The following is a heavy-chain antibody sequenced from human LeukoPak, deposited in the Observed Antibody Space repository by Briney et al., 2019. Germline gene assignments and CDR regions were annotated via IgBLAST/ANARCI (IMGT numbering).Heavy chain of an antibody. V-gene: IGHV4-34*01. CDR2: INHSGST. J-gene: IGHJ4*02. D-gene: IGHD3-3*01. CDR3: AREGPHYDFWSGYYPLDY. Sequence: SETLSLTCAVYGGSFSGYYRSWIRQPPGKGLEWIGEINHSGSTNYNPSLKSRVTISVDTSKNQFSLKLSSVTAADTAVYYCAREGPHYDFWSGYYPLDYWGQGTLVTVSS. CDR1: GGSFSGYY.